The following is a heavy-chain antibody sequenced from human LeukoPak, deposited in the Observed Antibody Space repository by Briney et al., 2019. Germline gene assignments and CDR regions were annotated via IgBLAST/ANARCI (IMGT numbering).Heavy chain of an antibody. V-gene: IGHV4-34*09. CDR3: ARALKYVWGSYRYTHFDY. Sequence: SETLSLTCAVYGGSFSGYYWSWIRQPPGKGLEWIGEINHSGSTYYNPSLKSRVTISVDTSKNQFSLKLSSVTAADTAVYYCARALKYVWGSYRYTHFDYWGQGTLVTVSS. J-gene: IGHJ4*02. CDR1: GGSFSGYY. D-gene: IGHD3-16*02. CDR2: INHSGST.